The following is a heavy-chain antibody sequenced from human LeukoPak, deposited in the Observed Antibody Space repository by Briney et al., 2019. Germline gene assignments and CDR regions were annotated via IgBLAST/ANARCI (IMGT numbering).Heavy chain of an antibody. Sequence: GGSLRLSCAASGFSFTTWMHWVRQAPGKGLVWVARIRGDETIATYAESVKGRFTISRDNARNTLYLQMNSLRAEDTAVYYCVRTDNLDYWGQGTPVTVSS. CDR2: IRGDETIA. CDR1: GFSFTTW. CDR3: VRTDNLDY. V-gene: IGHV3-74*03. D-gene: IGHD2-15*01. J-gene: IGHJ4*02.